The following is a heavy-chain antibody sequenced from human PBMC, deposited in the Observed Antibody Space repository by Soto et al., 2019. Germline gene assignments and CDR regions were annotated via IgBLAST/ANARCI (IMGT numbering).Heavy chain of an antibody. CDR2: IQTDGIST. CDR1: GCSFSNYW. D-gene: IGHD5-18*01. V-gene: IGHV3-74*01. CDR3: AKREGNTYGLFH. J-gene: IGHJ4*02. Sequence: EVQLVESGGGLVQPGGSLRLSCAASGCSFSNYWIHWVRQAPGKGLVWFSRIQTDGISTDYAASVKGRFTISRDNAKNTLYLQMNSRTSEDTAVYYSAKREGNTYGLFHWGQGTLVTVSS.